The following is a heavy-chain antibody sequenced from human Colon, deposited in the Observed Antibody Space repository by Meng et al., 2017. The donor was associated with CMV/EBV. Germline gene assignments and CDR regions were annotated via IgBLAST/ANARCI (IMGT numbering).Heavy chain of an antibody. J-gene: IGHJ6*02. CDR1: GFTISTYA. D-gene: IGHD2-2*01. CDR2: ISESGYDT. V-gene: IGHV3-23*01. CDR3: AKASCSSTTCPYRGDYYYYYIMDV. Sequence: GGSLRLSCAASGFTISTYAMTWVRQAPGKGLEWVSAISESGYDTYHADSVKGRLTISRDHSKNTLYLEMNSLRAEDTAEYYCAKASCSSTTCPYRGDYYYYYIMDVWGQGTAVTVSS.